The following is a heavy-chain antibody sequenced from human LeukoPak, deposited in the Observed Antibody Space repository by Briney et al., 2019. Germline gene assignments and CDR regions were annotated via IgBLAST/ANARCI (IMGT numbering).Heavy chain of an antibody. CDR3: ARDWVGRTIFEMDV. J-gene: IGHJ6*04. Sequence: PGGSLRLSCAASGFTLRDAWMHWIRQAPGKGLEWVSSISSSSSYIYYADSVKGRFTISRDNAKNSLYLQMNSLRAEDTAVYYCARDWVGRTIFEMDVWGKGTTVTVSS. CDR2: ISSSSSYI. CDR1: GFTLRDAW. V-gene: IGHV3-21*01. D-gene: IGHD3-3*01.